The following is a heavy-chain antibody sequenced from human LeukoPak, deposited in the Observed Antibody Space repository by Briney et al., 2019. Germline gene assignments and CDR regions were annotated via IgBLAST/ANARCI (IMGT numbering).Heavy chain of an antibody. CDR2: ISGSGGST. J-gene: IGHJ4*02. D-gene: IGHD6-13*01. Sequence: GGSLRLSCAASGFTFSSYAMSWVRQAPGKGLEWVSAISGSGGSTYYADSVKGRFTISRDNSKNTLYLQMNSPRAEDTAVYYCAKDGGGSSWYWPHLDYWGQGTLVTVSS. CDR1: GFTFSSYA. CDR3: AKDGGGSSWYWPHLDY. V-gene: IGHV3-23*01.